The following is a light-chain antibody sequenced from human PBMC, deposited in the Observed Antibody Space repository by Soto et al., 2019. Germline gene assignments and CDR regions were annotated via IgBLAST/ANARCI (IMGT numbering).Light chain of an antibody. CDR2: WAS. CDR3: QQYYSTPLA. V-gene: IGKV4-1*01. J-gene: IGKJ3*01. Sequence: DIVMTQSPDSLAVSLGERATINCKSSQSVLYSSNNKNYLAWYQQKPGQPPKLLIYWASTRESGDPDRVSGSGSGTDFSLTFSSLQAEDVEVDDCQQYYSTPLAFGPGAKVDIK. CDR1: QSVLYSSNNKNY.